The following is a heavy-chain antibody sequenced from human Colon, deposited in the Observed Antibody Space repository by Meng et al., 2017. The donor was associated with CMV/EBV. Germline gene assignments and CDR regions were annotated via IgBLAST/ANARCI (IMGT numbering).Heavy chain of an antibody. Sequence: ASVKVSCKVFGYTLTELSMHWVRQAPGKGLEWMGGFDPEDGETIYAQKFQGRVTMTEDTSTDTAYMELSSLRPEDTAVYYCAREEEDIVVVPAAAPDYWGQGTLVTVSS. V-gene: IGHV1-24*01. D-gene: IGHD2-2*01. CDR2: FDPEDGET. CDR3: AREEEDIVVVPAAAPDY. CDR1: GYTLTELS. J-gene: IGHJ4*02.